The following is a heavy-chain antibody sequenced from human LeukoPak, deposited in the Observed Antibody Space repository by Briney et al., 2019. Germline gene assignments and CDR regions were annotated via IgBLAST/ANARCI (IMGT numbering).Heavy chain of an antibody. D-gene: IGHD1-14*01. CDR2: IYHCGST. J-gene: IGHJ4*02. CDR3: ARDTISRRGLWADDEPFPLDY. Sequence: SETLSLICTVSGGSISSGSYYWSWIRQPPGKGLGWIGYIYHCGSTYYNPSLKSRVTISVDRSKNQFSLKLSSVTAADTAVYYCARDTISRRGLWADDEPFPLDYWGQGTPVTVST. V-gene: IGHV4-30-2*01. CDR1: GGSISSGSYY.